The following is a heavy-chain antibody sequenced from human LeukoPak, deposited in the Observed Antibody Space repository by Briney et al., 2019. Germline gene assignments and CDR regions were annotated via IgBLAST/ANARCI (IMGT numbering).Heavy chain of an antibody. J-gene: IGHJ4*02. CDR3: ARAGDILTGYYY. V-gene: IGHV1-69*06. CDR2: IIPIFGTA. D-gene: IGHD3-9*01. CDR1: GGTFSSYA. Sequence: SVKVSCKASGGTFSSYAISWVRQAPGQGLEWMGGIIPIFGTANYAQKFQGRVTITADKSTSTAYMELRSLRSEDTAVYYCARAGDILTGYYYWGQGTLVTVSS.